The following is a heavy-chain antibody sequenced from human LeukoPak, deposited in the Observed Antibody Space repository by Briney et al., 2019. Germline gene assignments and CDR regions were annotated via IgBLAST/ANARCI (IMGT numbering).Heavy chain of an antibody. CDR3: ARHGSRVMATIEDS. CDR1: GYSISRGYY. V-gene: IGHV4-38-2*02. CDR2: IYHSGNT. D-gene: IGHD5-12*01. J-gene: IGHJ4*02. Sequence: SETLSLTCTMSGYSISRGYYWGWIRQPPGKGLEWIGSIYHSGNTYYNPSLKSRLTISVDTSKNQFSLKLNSVTAADTAVYYCARHGSRVMATIEDSWGQGTLVIVSS.